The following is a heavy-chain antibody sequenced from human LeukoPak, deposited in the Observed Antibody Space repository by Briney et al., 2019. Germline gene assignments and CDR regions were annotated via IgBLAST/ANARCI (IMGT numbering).Heavy chain of an antibody. CDR3: ARSQGGYGSGRGWFDP. D-gene: IGHD3-10*01. CDR2: IYYSGST. J-gene: IGHJ5*02. Sequence: PSETLSLTCTVSGGSISSYYWSWIRQPPGKGLEWIGYIYYSGSTNYNPSLKSRVTISVDTSKNQFSLKLSSVTAADTAVYYCARSQGGYGSGRGWFDPWGQGTLVTVSS. CDR1: GGSISSYY. V-gene: IGHV4-59*08.